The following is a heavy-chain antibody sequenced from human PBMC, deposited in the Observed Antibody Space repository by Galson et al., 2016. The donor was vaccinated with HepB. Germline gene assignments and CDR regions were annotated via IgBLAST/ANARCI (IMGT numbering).Heavy chain of an antibody. J-gene: IGHJ6*02. CDR3: ARDLKGELWERDDYYHGMDV. Sequence: SVKVSCKASGYTFTNFGISWVRQAPGQGLEWLGWVSGYSGQTNYAQNLQGRITMTTETSTSTAYMELRSLTSDDTADYYCARDLKGELWERDDYYHGMDVWGQGTPVIVSS. CDR2: VSGYSGQT. V-gene: IGHV1-18*04. CDR1: GYTFTNFG. D-gene: IGHD3-16*01.